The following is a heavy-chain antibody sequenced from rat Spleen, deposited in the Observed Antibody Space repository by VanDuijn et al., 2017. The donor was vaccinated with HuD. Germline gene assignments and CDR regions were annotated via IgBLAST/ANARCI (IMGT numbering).Heavy chain of an antibody. D-gene: IGHD1-2*01. CDR1: GFSLSNYG. CDR3: ARGDYSSPRGGY. V-gene: IGHV2-13*01. J-gene: IGHJ2*01. Sequence: QVQLKESGPGLVQPSQTLSLTCTVSGFSLSNYGVIWVRQPPGKGLDWRGVIWGNGNSNYNSALKSRLSISRDTSKSQVYLKMNSLQTEDTATYYCARGDYSSPRGGYWGRGVMVTVSS. CDR2: IWGNGNS.